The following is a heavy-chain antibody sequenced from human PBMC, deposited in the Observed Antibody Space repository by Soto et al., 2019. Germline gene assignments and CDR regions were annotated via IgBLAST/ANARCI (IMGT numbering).Heavy chain of an antibody. CDR3: SREDILGVRSFDY. V-gene: IGHV3-48*02. CDR2: ISSGSKTI. J-gene: IGHJ4*02. Sequence: GGSLRLSCAASGFTFSGYSVNWVRQAPGKGLEWVSYISSGSKTIYYAESVKGRFTVSRDNARNSQYLQMNSLREEDTAVYYCSREDILGVRSFDYWGQGTLVTVSS. D-gene: IGHD3-9*01. CDR1: GFTFSGYS.